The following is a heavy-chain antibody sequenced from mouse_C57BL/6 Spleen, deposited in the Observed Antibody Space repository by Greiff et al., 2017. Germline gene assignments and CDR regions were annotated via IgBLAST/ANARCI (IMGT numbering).Heavy chain of an antibody. Sequence: VQLQQSGPELVKPGASVKISCKASGYSFTDYNMNWVKQSNGKSLEWIGVINPNYGTTSYNQKFKGKATLTVDQSSSTAYMQLNSLTSEDSAVYYCERSDYYGSSYDWYFEVWGTGTTVTVSS. CDR1: GYSFTDYN. J-gene: IGHJ1*03. CDR3: ERSDYYGSSYDWYFEV. CDR2: INPNYGTT. V-gene: IGHV1-39*01. D-gene: IGHD1-1*01.